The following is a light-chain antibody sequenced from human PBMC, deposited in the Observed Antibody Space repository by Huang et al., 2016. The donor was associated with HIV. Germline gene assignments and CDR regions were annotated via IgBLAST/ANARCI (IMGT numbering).Light chain of an antibody. V-gene: IGKV3-15*01. CDR2: GAS. CDR1: ESVDNN. Sequence: EVVMTQFPATLSVSPGERATLSCRASESVDNNLAWYQQRPGQAPRILIYGASTRATDVAARFSGGGSGTDFTLTINNLQSEDSAVYYCQQYDKWPPFTFGQGTNVEIK. CDR3: QQYDKWPPFT. J-gene: IGKJ2*01.